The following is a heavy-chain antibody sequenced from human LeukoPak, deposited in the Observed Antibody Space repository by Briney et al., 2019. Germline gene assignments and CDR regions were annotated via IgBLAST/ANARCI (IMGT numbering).Heavy chain of an antibody. Sequence: GGSLRLSCAASGFTFSSYAISWVRQAPGKGLEWVSAISGSGGSTYYADSVKGRFTISRDNSKNTLYLQMNSLRAEDTAVYYCATRGYSYGYYFDYWGQGTLVTVSS. V-gene: IGHV3-23*01. CDR3: ATRGYSYGYYFDY. CDR2: ISGSGGST. CDR1: GFTFSSYA. J-gene: IGHJ4*02. D-gene: IGHD5-18*01.